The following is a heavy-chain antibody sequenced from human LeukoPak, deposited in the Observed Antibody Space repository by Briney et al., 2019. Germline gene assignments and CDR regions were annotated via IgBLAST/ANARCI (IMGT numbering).Heavy chain of an antibody. CDR1: GFTFSSYA. CDR2: ISGSGGST. Sequence: GGTLRLSCAASGFTFSSYAMSWVRQAPEKGLEWVSAISGSGGSTYYADSVKGRFTISRDNSKNTLYLQMNSLRAEDTAVYYCAKDMTMVRGVIYYYYMDVWGKGTTVTISS. D-gene: IGHD3-10*01. CDR3: AKDMTMVRGVIYYYYMDV. J-gene: IGHJ6*03. V-gene: IGHV3-23*01.